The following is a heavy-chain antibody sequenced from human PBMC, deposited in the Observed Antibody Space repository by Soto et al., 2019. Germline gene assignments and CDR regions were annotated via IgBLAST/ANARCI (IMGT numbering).Heavy chain of an antibody. CDR3: TTEEVAAPWASYGMDV. V-gene: IGHV3-15*07. D-gene: IGHD2-15*01. CDR2: IKSKTDGGTT. J-gene: IGHJ6*02. Sequence: GGSLRLSCAASGFTFSNAWMNWVRQAPGKGLEWVGRIKSKTDGGTTDYAAPVKGRFTISRDDSKNTLYLQMNSLKTEDTAVYYCTTEEVAAPWASYGMDVWGQGTTVTV. CDR1: GFTFSNAW.